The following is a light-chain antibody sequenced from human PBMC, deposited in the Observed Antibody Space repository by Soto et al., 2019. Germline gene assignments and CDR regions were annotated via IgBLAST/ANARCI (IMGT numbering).Light chain of an antibody. J-gene: IGKJ3*01. CDR3: QQSYSIPLT. Sequence: IQLTQSPSSLSASVGDRVTITRRASQTIKTYLNWYQQKPGKAPKLLMYNTSNLESEVPSRFVGSGSGTEFTLTISSLQPEDFATYYCQQSYSIPLTLGPGTMVDL. CDR2: NTS. V-gene: IGKV1-39*01. CDR1: QTIKTY.